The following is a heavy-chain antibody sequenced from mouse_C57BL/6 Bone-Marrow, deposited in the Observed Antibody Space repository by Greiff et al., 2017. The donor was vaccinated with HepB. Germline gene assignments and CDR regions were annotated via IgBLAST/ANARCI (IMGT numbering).Heavy chain of an antibody. D-gene: IGHD1-1*02. Sequence: QVQLQQPGAELVKPGASVKLSCKASGYTFTSYWMHWVKQRPGQGLEWIGMIHPNSGSTNYNEKFKSKATLTVDKSSSTAYMQLSSLTSEDSAVYYCARRRKLCPWTMDYWGQGTSVTGSS. CDR1: GYTFTSYW. CDR2: IHPNSGST. J-gene: IGHJ4*01. V-gene: IGHV1-64*01. CDR3: ARRRKLCPWTMDY.